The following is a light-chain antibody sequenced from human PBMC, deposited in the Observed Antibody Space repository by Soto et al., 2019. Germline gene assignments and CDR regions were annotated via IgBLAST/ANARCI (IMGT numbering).Light chain of an antibody. J-gene: IGKJ2*01. CDR3: QQYNHCPPYT. Sequence: EVVLTQSPATLSPSPGERATLSCRASQTVNGNLAWHQQKPGQAPRLLIYGASTRADGVPARFTGSGSGTEFTLTISSLQSDDFAVYYCQQYNHCPPYTFGQGTKLEIK. V-gene: IGKV3-15*01. CDR2: GAS. CDR1: QTVNGN.